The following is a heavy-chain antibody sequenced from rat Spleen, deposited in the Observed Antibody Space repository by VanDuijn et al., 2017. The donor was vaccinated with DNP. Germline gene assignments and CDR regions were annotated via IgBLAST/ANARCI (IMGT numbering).Heavy chain of an antibody. CDR2: ITTGGST. D-gene: IGHD1-11*01. CDR1: GFTFSDYG. V-gene: IGHV5-20*01. Sequence: EVQLVESGGGLVQPGRSLKLSCAASGFTFSDYGMAWVRQVPSKGLEWVASITTGGSTSYRDSVKGRFTISRDNAKSILYLQMDSLRSEDTATFYCTTDFERGYWGQGVMVTVSS. CDR3: TTDFERGY. J-gene: IGHJ2*01.